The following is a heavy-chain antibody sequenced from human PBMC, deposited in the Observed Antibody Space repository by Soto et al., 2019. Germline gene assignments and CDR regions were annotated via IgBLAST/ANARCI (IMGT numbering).Heavy chain of an antibody. J-gene: IGHJ4*02. CDR3: ARTVAAAGQASDY. Sequence: EVQLVESGGGLVQPGGSLRLSCAASGFTFSSYEMNWVRQAPGKGMEWVSYISSSGSTIYYADSVKGRFTISRDNAKNSLYLQMNSLRAEDTAVYYCARTVAAAGQASDYWGQGTLVTVSS. CDR2: ISSSGSTI. D-gene: IGHD6-13*01. CDR1: GFTFSSYE. V-gene: IGHV3-48*03.